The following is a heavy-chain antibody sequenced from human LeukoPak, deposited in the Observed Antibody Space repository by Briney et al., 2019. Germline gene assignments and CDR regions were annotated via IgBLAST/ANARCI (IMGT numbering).Heavy chain of an antibody. D-gene: IGHD3-3*01. CDR3: ARAPSATWSGYSGYYYHMDV. Sequence: HPGGSLRLSCAVSGFTFSSYWMHWVRQAPGKGLVWVSRINSDGSSTSYADSVKGRFTISRDNAKNTLYLQMNSLRAEDTAVYYCARAPSATWSGYSGYYYHMDVWGKGTTVTVSS. J-gene: IGHJ6*03. CDR1: GFTFSSYW. V-gene: IGHV3-74*01. CDR2: INSDGSST.